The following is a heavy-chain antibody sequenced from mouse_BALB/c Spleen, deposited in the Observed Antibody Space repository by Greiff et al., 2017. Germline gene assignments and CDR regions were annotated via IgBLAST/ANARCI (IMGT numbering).Heavy chain of an antibody. J-gene: IGHJ2*01. D-gene: IGHD2-4*01. CDR1: GFTFSSFG. CDR2: ISSGSSTI. Sequence: LVESGGGLVQPGGSRKLSCAASGFTFSSFGMHWVRQAPEKGLEWVAYISSGSSTIYYADTVKGRFTISRDNPKNTLFLQMTSLRSEDTAMYYCARERAYDYEDYWGQGTTLTVSS. V-gene: IGHV5-17*02. CDR3: ARERAYDYEDY.